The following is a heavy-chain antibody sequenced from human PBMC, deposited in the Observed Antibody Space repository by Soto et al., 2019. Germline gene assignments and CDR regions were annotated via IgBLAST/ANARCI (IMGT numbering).Heavy chain of an antibody. D-gene: IGHD6-6*01. V-gene: IGHV3-23*01. J-gene: IGHJ6*03. Sequence: PWGSLRLSCAASGFTFSSYALSRVRKTKGKGLEWVSAISGSGAISYYADSVKGRFTISRDTSKNTLYLQMNSLRAEDTAVYYCAKGRTSSSSEWDYYYMDVWGKGTTVTVSS. CDR1: GFTFSSYA. CDR3: AKGRTSSSSEWDYYYMDV. CDR2: ISGSGAIS.